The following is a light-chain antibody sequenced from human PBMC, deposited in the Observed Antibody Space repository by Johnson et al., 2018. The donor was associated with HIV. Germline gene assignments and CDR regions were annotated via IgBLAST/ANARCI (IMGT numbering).Light chain of an antibody. Sequence: LTQPPSVSAAPGQKVTISCSGSSSNIGNNYVSWYQQLPGTAPKLLIYENNKRPSGIPDRFSGSKSGTSATLGITGLQTGDEADYYCGTWDSSLSALYVFGTGTKGPVL. CDR1: SSNIGNNY. CDR2: ENN. CDR3: GTWDSSLSALYV. V-gene: IGLV1-51*02. J-gene: IGLJ1*01.